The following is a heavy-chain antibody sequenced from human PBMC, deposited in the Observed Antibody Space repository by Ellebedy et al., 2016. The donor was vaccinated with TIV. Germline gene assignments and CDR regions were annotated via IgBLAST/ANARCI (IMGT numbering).Heavy chain of an antibody. CDR1: GITFTNYV. Sequence: PGGSLRLSCAASGITFTNYVMSWVRQAPGKGLEWVSDISGSGAGTYYADSVKGRFTISRDHSKNTLYLQMNSLRAGDTAVYYCVRDRYCSADSCCWVDHWGQGTLVTVSS. J-gene: IGHJ4*02. CDR3: VRDRYCSADSCCWVDH. CDR2: ISGSGAGT. V-gene: IGHV3-23*01. D-gene: IGHD2-15*01.